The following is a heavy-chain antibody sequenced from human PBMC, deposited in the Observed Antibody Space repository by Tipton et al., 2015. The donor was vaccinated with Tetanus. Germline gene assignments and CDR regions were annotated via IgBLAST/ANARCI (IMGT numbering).Heavy chain of an antibody. V-gene: IGHV4-59*11. J-gene: IGHJ4*02. D-gene: IGHD3-3*01. CDR2: IHYSGST. Sequence: LRLSCTVSGASISSHYWNWIRQPPRKGLEWIGYIHYSGSTNYNPSLKSRVTLSIDTSKTQFSLRLSSVTPADTALYYCVRTEWFGHMPAFDSWVQGTLVTVSS. CDR3: VRTEWFGHMPAFDS. CDR1: GASISSHY.